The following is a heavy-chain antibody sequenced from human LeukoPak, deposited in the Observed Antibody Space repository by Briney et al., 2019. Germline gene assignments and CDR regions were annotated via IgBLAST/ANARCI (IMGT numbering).Heavy chain of an antibody. CDR3: ARLVDYGSGSH. V-gene: IGHV4-34*01. D-gene: IGHD3-10*01. Sequence: SETLSLTCAVYGGSFSGYYWSWIRQSPGKGLEWIGEINHSGSTKYNPSLKSRVTISVDTSKNQFSLKLRSVTATDTAVYYCARLVDYGSGSHWGQGTLVIVSS. J-gene: IGHJ4*02. CDR2: INHSGST. CDR1: GGSFSGYY.